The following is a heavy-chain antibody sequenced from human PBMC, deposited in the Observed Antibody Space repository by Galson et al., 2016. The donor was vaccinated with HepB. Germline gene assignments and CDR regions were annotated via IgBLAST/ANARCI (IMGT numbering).Heavy chain of an antibody. J-gene: IGHJ4*01. CDR3: ARGRFGYGDTYNY. D-gene: IGHD3-10*01. CDR1: GVSLTDSH. CDR2: IHASGAT. Sequence: SETLSLTCTVSGVSLTDSHWSWVRQPPGKGLEWIGYIHASGATNYNVSLKSRITISVATPKNQFSLELSSVTAADTAVYYCARGRFGYGDTYNYWGQGTLVTVSS. V-gene: IGHV4-59*01.